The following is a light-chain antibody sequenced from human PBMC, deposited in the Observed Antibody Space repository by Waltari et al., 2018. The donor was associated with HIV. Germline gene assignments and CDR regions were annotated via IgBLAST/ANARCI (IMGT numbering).Light chain of an antibody. CDR2: DAS. J-gene: IGKJ2*01. CDR1: QSPSRS. V-gene: IGKV3-15*01. CDR3: QQYYDWPPYT. Sequence: EIVITQSPATLSVSPGQSATLSCRASQSPSRSLAWYQHKPGQAPRLLIYDASTRATGVPARFSGSGSGTDYTLSISGLQAEDFAVYYCQQYYDWPPYTFGQGTTLEIK.